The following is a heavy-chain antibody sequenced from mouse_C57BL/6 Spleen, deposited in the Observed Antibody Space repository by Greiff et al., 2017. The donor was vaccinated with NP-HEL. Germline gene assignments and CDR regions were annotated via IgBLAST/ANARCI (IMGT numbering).Heavy chain of an antibody. D-gene: IGHD2-4*01. CDR1: GYTFTSYW. CDR2: INPSSGYT. V-gene: IGHV1-7*01. J-gene: IGHJ3*01. CDR3: ARGSYDYEAWFAY. Sequence: VQLQQSGAELAKPGASVKLSCKASGYTFTSYWMHWVKQRPGQGLEWIGYINPSSGYTKYNQKFKDKATLTADKSSSTAYMQLSSLTYEDSAVYYCARGSYDYEAWFAYWGQGTLVTVSA.